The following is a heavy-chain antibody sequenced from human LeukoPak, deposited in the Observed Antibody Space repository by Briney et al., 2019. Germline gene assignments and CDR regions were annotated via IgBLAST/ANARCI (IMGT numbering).Heavy chain of an antibody. J-gene: IGHJ6*03. CDR3: ARRRGFGYMDV. D-gene: IGHD3-10*01. CDR1: GFTFSSYW. Sequence: PGGSLRLSCAASGFTFSSYWMTWVRQAPGKGLAWVANIKQDGGETYYVDSVKGRFTISRDNGKNSLYLQMNSLRAEDTAVYYCARRRGFGYMDVWAKGPQSPSP. CDR2: IKQDGGET. V-gene: IGHV3-7*01.